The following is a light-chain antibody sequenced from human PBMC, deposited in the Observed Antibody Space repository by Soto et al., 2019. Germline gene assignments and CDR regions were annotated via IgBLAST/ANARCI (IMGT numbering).Light chain of an antibody. J-gene: IGKJ1*01. CDR1: QIISSW. Sequence: IQITQSPSTLSASVGDRVTITCRASQIISSWLAWYQQKPGKAPKLLIYKASSLESGVPSRFSGSGSGTEFTLTISSLQTDDFSTYYCQQYHSYWTCGQGTKVDIK. CDR3: QQYHSYWT. CDR2: KAS. V-gene: IGKV1-5*03.